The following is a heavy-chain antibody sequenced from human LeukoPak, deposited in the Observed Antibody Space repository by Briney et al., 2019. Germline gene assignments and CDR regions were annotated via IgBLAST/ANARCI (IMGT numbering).Heavy chain of an antibody. CDR3: ARSLDYFDY. CDR1: GGSISSYY. CDR2: IYYSGST. Sequence: SETLSLTCTVSGGSISSYYWSWIRQPPGKGLEWIGYIYYSGSTNYNPSLKSRVTISVDTSKNQFSLKLSSVTAADTAVYYCARSLDYFDYWGQGTLVTVSS. V-gene: IGHV4-59*01. J-gene: IGHJ4*02.